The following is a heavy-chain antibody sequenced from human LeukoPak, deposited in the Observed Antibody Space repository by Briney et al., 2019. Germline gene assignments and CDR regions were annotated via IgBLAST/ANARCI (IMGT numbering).Heavy chain of an antibody. CDR2: ISSSGSYI. Sequence: GGSLRLSCAASGFSFNAYSMNWVRQAPGEGLEWVSSISSSGSYIYYADSVKGRFTIPRDNGKKSLYLQMNSLRAEDTAVYYCAREFESQSYWGQGTLVTVSS. V-gene: IGHV3-21*01. CDR3: AREFESQSY. J-gene: IGHJ4*02. D-gene: IGHD3-9*01. CDR1: GFSFNAYS.